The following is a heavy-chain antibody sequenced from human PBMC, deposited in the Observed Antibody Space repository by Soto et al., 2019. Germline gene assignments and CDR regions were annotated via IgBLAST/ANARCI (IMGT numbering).Heavy chain of an antibody. CDR2: IDPSDSYT. D-gene: IGHD1-1*01. CDR3: ARLEQLERLGPYSYGMDV. Sequence: PGESLKISCKGSGYSFTSYWISWVRQMPGKGLEWMGRIDPSDSYTNYSPSFQGHVTISADKSISTAYLQWSSLKASDTAMYYCARLEQLERLGPYSYGMDVWGQGTTVTVSS. V-gene: IGHV5-10-1*01. CDR1: GYSFTSYW. J-gene: IGHJ6*02.